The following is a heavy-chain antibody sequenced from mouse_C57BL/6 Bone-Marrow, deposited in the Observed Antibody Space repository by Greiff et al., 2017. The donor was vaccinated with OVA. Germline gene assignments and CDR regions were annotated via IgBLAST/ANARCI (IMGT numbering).Heavy chain of an antibody. Sequence: QVQLKESGAELVKPGASVKMSCKASGYTFTSYWITWVKQRPGQGLEWIGDIYPGSGSTNYNEKFKSKATLTVDTSSSTAYMQLSSLTSEDSAVYYCARRVLLQSFAYWGQGTLVTVSA. V-gene: IGHV1-55*01. J-gene: IGHJ3*01. D-gene: IGHD1-1*01. CDR1: GYTFTSYW. CDR3: ARRVLLQSFAY. CDR2: IYPGSGST.